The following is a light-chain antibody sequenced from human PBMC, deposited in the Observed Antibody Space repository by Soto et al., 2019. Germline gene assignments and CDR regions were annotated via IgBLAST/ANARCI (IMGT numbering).Light chain of an antibody. V-gene: IGLV2-14*01. CDR1: SSDVGGYNF. CDR3: SSYTSSNTPYV. CDR2: EVT. Sequence: QSVLTQPASVSGSPGQSITISCTVSSSDVGGYNFVSWYQHHPGKAPKLILYEVTTRPSGVSSRFSGSKSGNTASLTISGLQADDEANYYCSSYTSSNTPYVFGTGTKVTVL. J-gene: IGLJ1*01.